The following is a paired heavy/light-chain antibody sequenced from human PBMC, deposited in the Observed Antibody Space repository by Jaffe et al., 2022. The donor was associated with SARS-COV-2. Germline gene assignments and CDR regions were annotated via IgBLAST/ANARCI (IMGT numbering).Heavy chain of an antibody. CDR3: ARAHTIFGVAIRYYFDY. J-gene: IGHJ4*02. CDR1: GVSMTNNIYY. D-gene: IGHD3-3*01. V-gene: IGHV4-39*01. Sequence: QVQLQESGPGLVKPSETLSLTCAVSGVSMTNNIYYWGWIRQPPGKEPEWIGTVFYNGSTHYAPSLKSRVTISADTSKSQFSLRLTSVTTADTAVYYCARAHTIFGVAIRYYFDYWGQGTLVTVSS. CDR2: VFYNGST.
Light chain of an antibody. V-gene: IGKV1-39*01. J-gene: IGKJ1*01. Sequence: DIQMTQSPSSLSASVGDRVTITCRASPKISNFLNWYQQKPGKAPKLLIYAASSLNNGVPSRFSGAGSRTDFTLTISGLQPEDFATYYCQQTYSIPWTFGPGTKVEIK. CDR3: QQTYSIPWT. CDR2: AAS. CDR1: PKISNF.